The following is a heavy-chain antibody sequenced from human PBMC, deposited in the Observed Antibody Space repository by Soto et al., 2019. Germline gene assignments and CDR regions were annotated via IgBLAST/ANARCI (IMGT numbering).Heavy chain of an antibody. J-gene: IGHJ4*02. V-gene: IGHV3-7*03. CDR2: IKEDGSER. D-gene: IGHD3-3*01. CDR3: ARDVGPVTIFGEALSGYFDF. CDR1: GFSFGTYW. Sequence: GGSLRLSCAVSGFSFGTYWMRWVRQAPGKGLEWLASIKEDGSERYYLDSVKGRFTISRDNAKDSLSLQMNSLRGEDTAFYYCARDVGPVTIFGEALSGYFDFWGQGTLVTVSS.